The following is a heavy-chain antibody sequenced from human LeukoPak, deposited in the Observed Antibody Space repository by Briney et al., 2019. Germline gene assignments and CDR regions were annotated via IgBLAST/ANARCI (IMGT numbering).Heavy chain of an antibody. D-gene: IGHD5-12*01. CDR3: ARGRGTVATDY. Sequence: SETLSLTCAVSGGSISSSNWWSWVRQPPGKGLEWIGEIYHSGSTNYNPSLKSRVTISADTSKNQFSLRMTSVTAADTAVYYCARGRGTVATDYWGQGNMVTVSS. CDR1: GGSISSSNW. CDR2: IYHSGST. J-gene: IGHJ4*02. V-gene: IGHV4-4*02.